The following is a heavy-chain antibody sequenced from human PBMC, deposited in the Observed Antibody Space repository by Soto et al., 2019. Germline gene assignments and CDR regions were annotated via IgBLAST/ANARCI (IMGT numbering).Heavy chain of an antibody. D-gene: IGHD2-15*01. CDR2: ISGSGGST. CDR3: AKDQRTLNTPFEY. J-gene: IGHJ4*02. Sequence: GGSLRLSCASSVFTFSSYAMSCVRHAPGKGLEWVSAISGSGGSTYYADSVKGRFTISRDNSKNTLYLQMNSLRAEDTAVYYCAKDQRTLNTPFEYWGQGTLVTVSS. CDR1: VFTFSSYA. V-gene: IGHV3-23*01.